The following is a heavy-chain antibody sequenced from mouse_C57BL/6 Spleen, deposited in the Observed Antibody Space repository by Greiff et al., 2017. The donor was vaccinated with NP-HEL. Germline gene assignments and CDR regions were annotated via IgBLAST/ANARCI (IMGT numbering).Heavy chain of an antibody. J-gene: IGHJ1*03. Sequence: QVQLQQPGAELVKPGASVKLSCKASGYTFTSYWMHWVKQRPGQGLEWIGMIHPNSGSTNYNEKFKSKATLTVDKSSSTAYMQLSSLTSEDSAVYYCARRNYYGSSPPTVYFDVWGTGTTVTVSS. CDR3: ARRNYYGSSPPTVYFDV. CDR1: GYTFTSYW. D-gene: IGHD1-1*01. CDR2: IHPNSGST. V-gene: IGHV1-64*01.